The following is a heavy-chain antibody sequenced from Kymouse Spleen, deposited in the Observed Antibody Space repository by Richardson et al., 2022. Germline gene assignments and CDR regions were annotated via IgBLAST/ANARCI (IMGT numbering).Heavy chain of an antibody. J-gene: IGHJ6*02. CDR1: GFTFSSYG. V-gene: IGHV3-33*01. CDR2: IWYDGSNK. Sequence: QVQLVESGGGVVQPGRSLRLSCAASGFTFSSYGMHWVRQAPGKGLEWVAVIWYDGSNKYYADSVKGRFTISRDNSKNTLYLQMNSLRAEDTAVYYCARDQRYNWKDYYYYYGMDVWGQGTTVTVSS. D-gene: IGHD1-20*01,IGHD1-7*01. CDR3: ARDQRYNWKDYYYYYGMDV.